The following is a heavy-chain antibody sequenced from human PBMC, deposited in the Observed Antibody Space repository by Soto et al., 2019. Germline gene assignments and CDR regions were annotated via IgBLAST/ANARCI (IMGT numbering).Heavy chain of an antibody. CDR3: ARSNTSYSSTDY. CDR1: GDSINKYQ. Sequence: PSETLSLTCTVSGDSINKYQWSWVRQPPGKGLEWIGCFYFSTNYNPALNSRVTISVDRSKNHFSLKLTSVTAADTAVYFCARSNTSYSSTDYWGQGTLVTVSS. CDR2: FYFST. V-gene: IGHV4-59*08. D-gene: IGHD6-13*01. J-gene: IGHJ4*02.